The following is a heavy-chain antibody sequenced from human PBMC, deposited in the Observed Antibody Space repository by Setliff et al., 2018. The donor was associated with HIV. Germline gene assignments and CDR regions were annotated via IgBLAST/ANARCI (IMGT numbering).Heavy chain of an antibody. V-gene: IGHV4-38-2*02. Sequence: SETLSLTCTVSGYSIRGGFYWGWIRQLQGKGLEWIGYILDSGSTYYNPSLRGRLSMSIDTSANQFSVELTSVTAADTALYFCARVPNWGSAPFAYDVWGLGTMVTVSS. D-gene: IGHD7-27*01. CDR3: ARVPNWGSAPFAYDV. J-gene: IGHJ3*01. CDR1: GYSIRGGFY. CDR2: ILDSGST.